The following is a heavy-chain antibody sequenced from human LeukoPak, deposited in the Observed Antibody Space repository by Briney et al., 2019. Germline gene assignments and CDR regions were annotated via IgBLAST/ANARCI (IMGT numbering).Heavy chain of an antibody. CDR3: ASDPSWFGPDDVWFDH. CDR1: GFTFSSYS. D-gene: IGHD3-10*01. Sequence: GGSLRLSCAASGFTFSSYSMNWVRQAPGKGLEWVSSISSSSSYIYYADSVKGRFTISRDNAKNSLYLQMNSLRAEDTAVYYCASDPSWFGPDDVWFDHWGQGTLVTVSS. J-gene: IGHJ5*02. V-gene: IGHV3-21*01. CDR2: ISSSSSYI.